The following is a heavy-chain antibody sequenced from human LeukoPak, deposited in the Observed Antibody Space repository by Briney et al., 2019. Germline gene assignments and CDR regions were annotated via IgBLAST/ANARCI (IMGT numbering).Heavy chain of an antibody. D-gene: IGHD2-15*01. Sequence: SETLSLTCTVSGGSISSGDYYWSWIRQPPGTGLEWIGYIYYSGSTYYNPSLKSRVTISVDTSKNQFSLKLSSVTAADTAVYYCARVDLGYCSSGSCLNWFDPWGQGTLVTVSS. V-gene: IGHV4-30-4*01. CDR1: GGSISSGDYY. CDR2: IYYSGST. CDR3: ARVDLGYCSSGSCLNWFDP. J-gene: IGHJ5*02.